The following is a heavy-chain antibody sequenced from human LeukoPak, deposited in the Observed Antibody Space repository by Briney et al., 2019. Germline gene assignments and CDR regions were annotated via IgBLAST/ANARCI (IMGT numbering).Heavy chain of an antibody. Sequence: GGSLRLSCAASGFTFSSYAMHWVRQAPGKGLEWGAVISYDVSNKYYADSVKGRFTISRDNSKNTLYLQMNSLRAEDTAVYYCAYNGSYQYYFDYWGQGTLVTVSS. CDR3: AYNGSYQYYFDY. V-gene: IGHV3-30-3*01. CDR1: GFTFSSYA. CDR2: ISYDVSNK. J-gene: IGHJ4*02. D-gene: IGHD1-26*01.